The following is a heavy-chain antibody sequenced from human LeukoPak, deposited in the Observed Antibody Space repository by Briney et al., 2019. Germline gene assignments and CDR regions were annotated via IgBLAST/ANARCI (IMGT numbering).Heavy chain of an antibody. V-gene: IGHV2-5*01. Sequence: GSGPTLVNPPQTLTLTCTLSGLSLSTSGVGVGWIRQPPGKALEWLALIYWNDEKRYSPSLKSRLTITKDTSKIQVVLAMTNMDPVDTATYYCAHTQYYFDSGGVDDGFDIWGQGTLVTVSS. J-gene: IGHJ3*02. CDR1: GLSLSTSGVG. CDR2: IYWNDEK. D-gene: IGHD3-22*01. CDR3: AHTQYYFDSGGVDDGFDI.